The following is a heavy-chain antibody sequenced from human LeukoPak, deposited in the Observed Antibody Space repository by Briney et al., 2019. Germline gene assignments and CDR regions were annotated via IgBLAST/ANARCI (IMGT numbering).Heavy chain of an antibody. CDR2: ISSSGSTI. D-gene: IGHD3-10*02. CDR1: GFTFSSYE. CDR3: AELGITMIGGV. Sequence: GGSLRLSCAASGFTFSSYEMSYISSSGSTIYYADSVKGRFTISRDDAKNSLYLQMNSLRAEDTAVYYCAELGITMIGGVWGKGTTVTISS. V-gene: IGHV3-48*03. J-gene: IGHJ6*04.